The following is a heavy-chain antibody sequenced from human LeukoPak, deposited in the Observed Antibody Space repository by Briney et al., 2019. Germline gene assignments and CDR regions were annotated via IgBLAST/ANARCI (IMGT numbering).Heavy chain of an antibody. V-gene: IGHV4-59*11. D-gene: IGHD3-16*01. CDR2: IHYSGRP. CDR3: ARFGVDYDMDV. J-gene: IGHJ6*02. Sequence: NSSETLSLTCTVSGGSIGGHYCTWIRQPPGKGLEWIGQIHYSGRPDYNPSLKSRVTISVDTSKNQLSLKVTSVTGADTAVYYCARFGVDYDMDVWGQGTTVTVSS. CDR1: GGSIGGHY.